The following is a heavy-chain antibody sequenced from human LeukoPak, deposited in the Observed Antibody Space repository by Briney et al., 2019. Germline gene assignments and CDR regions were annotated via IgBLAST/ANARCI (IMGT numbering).Heavy chain of an antibody. V-gene: IGHV4-59*01. Sequence: SETLSLTCTVSGGSISSYYWSWIRQPPGKGLEWIGYIYYSGSTNYNPSLKSRVTISVDTSKNQFSLKLSSVTAADTAVYYCARGRRGYYDSSGYYDYYYYMDVWGKGTTVTISS. CDR2: IYYSGST. CDR1: GGSISSYY. J-gene: IGHJ6*03. D-gene: IGHD3-22*01. CDR3: ARGRRGYYDSSGYYDYYYYMDV.